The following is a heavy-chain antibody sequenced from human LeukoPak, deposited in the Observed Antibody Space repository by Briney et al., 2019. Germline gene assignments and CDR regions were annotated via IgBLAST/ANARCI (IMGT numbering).Heavy chain of an antibody. D-gene: IGHD4-17*01. Sequence: ASVKVSCKASGYTFTNYYIHWVRQAAGQGLEWTGIINPAGGSTGYAQKFQGRVTMTRDTSTSTVYMELSSLRSEDTAVYYCARYNGDLTGGFDYWGQGTLVTVSS. J-gene: IGHJ4*02. V-gene: IGHV1-46*01. CDR2: INPAGGST. CDR3: ARYNGDLTGGFDY. CDR1: GYTFTNYY.